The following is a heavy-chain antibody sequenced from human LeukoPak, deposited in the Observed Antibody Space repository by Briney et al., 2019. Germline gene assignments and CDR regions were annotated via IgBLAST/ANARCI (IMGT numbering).Heavy chain of an antibody. V-gene: IGHV4-34*01. CDR1: GGPFSGYY. J-gene: IGHJ6*02. D-gene: IGHD6-13*01. CDR2: INHSGST. Sequence: SETLSLTCAVYGGPFSGYYWSWIRQPPGKGLEWIGEINHSGSTNYNPSLKSRVTISVDTSKNQFSLKLSSVTAADTAVYYCARAYSSSWYYYYGMDVWGQGTTVTVSS. CDR3: ARAYSSSWYYYYGMDV.